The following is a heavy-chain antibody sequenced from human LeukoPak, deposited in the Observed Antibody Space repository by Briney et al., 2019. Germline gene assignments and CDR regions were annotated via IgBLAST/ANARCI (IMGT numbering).Heavy chain of an antibody. V-gene: IGHV3-20*04. CDR2: INWNGGST. CDR1: GFTFSNYW. CDR3: ARVHYYYYYMDV. J-gene: IGHJ6*03. Sequence: GSLRLSCAATGFTFSNYWMHWVRQAPGKGLEWVSGINWNGGSTGYADSVKGRFTISRDNAKNSLYLQMNSLRAEDTALYYCARVHYYYYYMDVWGKGTTVTVS.